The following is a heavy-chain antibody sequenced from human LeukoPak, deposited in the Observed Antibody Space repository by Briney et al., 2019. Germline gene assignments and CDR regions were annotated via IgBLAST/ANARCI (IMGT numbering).Heavy chain of an antibody. D-gene: IGHD3-16*01. CDR2: ISCGSRFI. CDR1: GFTFGSYA. J-gene: IGHJ5*02. V-gene: IGHV3-21*01. CDR3: ARDQGGERWFDP. Sequence: KSGGSLRLSCAAPGFTFGSYAMNWVRQAPGKGLEWVSSISCGSRFIYYADSVKGRFTISRDNAKNSLYLQMNSLRAEDTAIYYCARDQGGERWFDPWGQGTLVTVSS.